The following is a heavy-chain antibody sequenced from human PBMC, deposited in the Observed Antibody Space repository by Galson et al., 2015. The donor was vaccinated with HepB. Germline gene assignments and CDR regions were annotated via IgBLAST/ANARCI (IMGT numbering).Heavy chain of an antibody. CDR2: ISAFNGNT. D-gene: IGHD3-16*01. CDR3: ARSDGGRSLALLDY. V-gene: IGHV1-18*04. Sequence: SVKVSCKASGYSFGHYGISWVRQAPGQGLEWMGWISAFNGNTHYTPELQGRVTLTTDTSTNTAYLDLRSLTSKDTAVYYCARSDGGRSLALLDYWGQGTLLTVSS. J-gene: IGHJ4*02. CDR1: GYSFGHYG.